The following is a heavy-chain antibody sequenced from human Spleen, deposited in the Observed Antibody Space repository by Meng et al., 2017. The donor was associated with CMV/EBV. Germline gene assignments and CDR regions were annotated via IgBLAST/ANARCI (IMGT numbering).Heavy chain of an antibody. J-gene: IGHJ2*01. CDR3: ARVPSGDWYFDL. V-gene: IGHV4-59*01. CDR1: GDSISNYY. Sequence: LTCTVPGDSISNYYWSWIRQPPGKGLEWIGYIYYSGSTNYNPSLKSRVSISVDTSKNQFSLKLSSVTAADTAVYYCARVPSGDWYFDLWGRGTLVTVSS. CDR2: IYYSGST.